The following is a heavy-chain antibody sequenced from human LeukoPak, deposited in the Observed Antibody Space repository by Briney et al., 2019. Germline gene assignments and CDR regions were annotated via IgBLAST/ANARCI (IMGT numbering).Heavy chain of an antibody. Sequence: SETLSLTCTVSGGSISSYYWSWIRQSPGKGLEWIGYIYSSGSTTYNPSLKSRVTISVDTSKNQFSLKLSSVTAADTAVYYCARDGGYTYGYHPRYWFDPCGEVTLVTVSS. CDR1: GGSISSYY. CDR3: ARDGGYTYGYHPRYWFDP. CDR2: IYSSGST. D-gene: IGHD5-18*01. J-gene: IGHJ5*02. V-gene: IGHV4-59*01.